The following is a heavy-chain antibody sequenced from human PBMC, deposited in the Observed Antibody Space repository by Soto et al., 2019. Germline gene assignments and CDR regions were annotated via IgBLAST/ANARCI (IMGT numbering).Heavy chain of an antibody. CDR2: ISGSGFKK. D-gene: IGHD5-12*01. Sequence: SGGSLRLSCAASGFIFENFGMSWVRQAPGKGLEWISSISGSGFKKYYADSVKGRFTISRDNSKNTLYLQMNSLRAEDTAVYYCAKDLDEEMATSYYYGMDVWGQGTTVTVSS. CDR3: AKDLDEEMATSYYYGMDV. V-gene: IGHV3-23*01. J-gene: IGHJ6*02. CDR1: GFIFENFG.